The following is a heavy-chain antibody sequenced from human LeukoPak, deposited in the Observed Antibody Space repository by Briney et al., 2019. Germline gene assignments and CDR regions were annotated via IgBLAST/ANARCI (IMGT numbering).Heavy chain of an antibody. CDR3: AKGDRFRWVY. D-gene: IGHD3-16*01. CDR2: ISSSSSYI. Sequence: TGGSLRLSCAASGFTFSSYSMNWVRQAPGKGLEWVSSISSSSSYIYYADSVKGRFTISRDNAKNSLYLQMNSLRAEDTAVYYCAKGDRFRWVYWGQGTLVTVSS. CDR1: GFTFSSYS. V-gene: IGHV3-21*01. J-gene: IGHJ4*02.